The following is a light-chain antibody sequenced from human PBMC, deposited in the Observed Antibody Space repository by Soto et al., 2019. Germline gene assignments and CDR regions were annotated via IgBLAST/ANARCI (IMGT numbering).Light chain of an antibody. V-gene: IGKV1-5*03. CDR1: QSISSW. CDR3: QQYNSYSPEGT. Sequence: DIQMTQSPSTLSASVGDRVTITCRASQSISSWLAWYQQKPGKAPKLLIYKASSLESGVPSRFSGRGSGTEFTLTISGLQPDDFATYYCQQYNSYSPEGTFGQGTKVEIK. J-gene: IGKJ1*01. CDR2: KAS.